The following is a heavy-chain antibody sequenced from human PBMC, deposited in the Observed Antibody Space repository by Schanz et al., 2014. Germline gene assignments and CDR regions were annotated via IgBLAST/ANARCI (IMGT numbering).Heavy chain of an antibody. Sequence: QVQLQESGPGLVKPSETLSLTCTVSGVSIGGYYWSWIRQPPGKGLEWIGYIFFSGSPTYNPSFNSGVTISVDMSKTRFALNLSSVTAADTAVYYCARLGVGDKAYYYYGTDVWGQGTTVLVSS. CDR2: IFFSGSP. V-gene: IGHV4-59*08. CDR3: ARLGVGDKAYYYYGTDV. D-gene: IGHD1-26*01. CDR1: GVSIGGYY. J-gene: IGHJ6*02.